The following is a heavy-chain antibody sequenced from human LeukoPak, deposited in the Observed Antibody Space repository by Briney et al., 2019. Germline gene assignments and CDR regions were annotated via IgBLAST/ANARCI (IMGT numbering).Heavy chain of an antibody. CDR1: GFTVSSNY. J-gene: IGHJ4*02. D-gene: IGHD5-18*01. CDR3: ATQRGLVDTAMVDY. CDR2: IYSGGST. V-gene: IGHV3-66*01. Sequence: GGSLRLSCAASGFTVSSNYMSWVRQAPGKGLEWVSVIYSGGSTYYADSVKGRFTISRDNSKNTLYLQMNSLRAEDTAVYYCATQRGLVDTAMVDYWGQGTLVTVSS.